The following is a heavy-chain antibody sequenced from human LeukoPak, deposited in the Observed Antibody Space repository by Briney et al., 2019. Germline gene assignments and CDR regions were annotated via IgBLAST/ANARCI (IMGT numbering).Heavy chain of an antibody. CDR2: IRYDGSNK. CDR1: GFTFSNYA. D-gene: IGHD1-26*01. CDR3: AKDLGRSIVGARGAFDI. J-gene: IGHJ3*02. Sequence: PGGSLRLSCAASGFTFSNYAMTWVRQAPGKGLEWVAFIRYDGSNKYYADSVKGRFTISRDNSKNTLYLQMNSLRAEDTAVYYCAKDLGRSIVGARGAFDIWGQGTMVTVSS. V-gene: IGHV3-30*02.